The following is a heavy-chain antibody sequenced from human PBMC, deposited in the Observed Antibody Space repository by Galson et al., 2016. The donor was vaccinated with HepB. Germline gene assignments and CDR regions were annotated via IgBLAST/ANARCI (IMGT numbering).Heavy chain of an antibody. D-gene: IGHD3-22*01. V-gene: IGHV3-66*02. CDR1: GFTVSYNF. CDR2: IHGGVTT. J-gene: IGHJ3*02. CDR3: ARPHSSAYRNAFDM. Sequence: SLRLSCAASGFTVSYNFMSWVRQAPGKGLEWVSVIHGGVTTSYYADSVEGRFTISRDTSKNTLYLQMSSLRAEDTAVYYCARPHSSAYRNAFDMWGQGTMVTVSS.